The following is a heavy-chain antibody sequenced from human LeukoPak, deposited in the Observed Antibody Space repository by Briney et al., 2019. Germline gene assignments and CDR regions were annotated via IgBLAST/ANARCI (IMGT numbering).Heavy chain of an antibody. CDR1: GGSISNTNW. Sequence: SETLSLTCGVSGGSISNTNWWSWVRQPPGQGLEWIGEISLTGLTHYNPSLESRVTVSLDKPKNHLSLNLASVTAADTAVYYCSRESGPFSPFGHWGQGILVTVTS. CDR2: ISLTGLT. V-gene: IGHV4-4*02. J-gene: IGHJ4*02. D-gene: IGHD1-26*01. CDR3: SRESGPFSPFGH.